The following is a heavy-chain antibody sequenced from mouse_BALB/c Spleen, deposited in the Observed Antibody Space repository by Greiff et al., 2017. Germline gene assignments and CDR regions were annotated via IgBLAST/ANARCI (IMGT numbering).Heavy chain of an antibody. V-gene: IGHV5-12-2*01. J-gene: IGHJ3*01. CDR2: ISNGGGST. CDR3: ARGYGSSSWFAY. Sequence: EVKLQESGGGLVQPGGSLKLSCAASGFTFSSYTMSWVRQTPEKRLEWVAYISNGGGSTYYPDTVKGRFTISRDNAKNTLYLQMSSLKSEDTAMYYCARGYGSSSWFAYWGQGTLVTVSA. D-gene: IGHD1-1*01. CDR1: GFTFSSYT.